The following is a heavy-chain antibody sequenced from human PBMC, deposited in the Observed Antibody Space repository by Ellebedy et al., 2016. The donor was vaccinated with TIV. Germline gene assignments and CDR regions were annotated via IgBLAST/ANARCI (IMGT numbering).Heavy chain of an antibody. Sequence: GESLKISCAASGFTFSSYEMNWVRQAPGKGLEWVSYISSSGSTIYYADSVKGRFTISRDNAKNSLYLQMNSLRAEDTAVYYCARGQRLRWGAPPTGGMDVWGQGTTVTVSS. V-gene: IGHV3-48*03. CDR1: GFTFSSYE. CDR3: ARGQRLRWGAPPTGGMDV. D-gene: IGHD4-23*01. J-gene: IGHJ6*02. CDR2: ISSSGSTI.